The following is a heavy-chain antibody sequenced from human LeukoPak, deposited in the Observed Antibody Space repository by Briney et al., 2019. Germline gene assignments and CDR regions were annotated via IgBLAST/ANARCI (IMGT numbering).Heavy chain of an antibody. Sequence: GGSLRLSCAASGFTFSSYWMHWVRQAPGKGLVWVSRINSDGSSTSYADSVKGRFTISRDNAKNTLYLQMNSLRAEDTAVYYCARVVGASDAFDIWGQGTMVTVSS. CDR2: INSDGSST. V-gene: IGHV3-74*01. CDR1: GFTFSSYW. J-gene: IGHJ3*02. CDR3: ARVVGASDAFDI. D-gene: IGHD1-26*01.